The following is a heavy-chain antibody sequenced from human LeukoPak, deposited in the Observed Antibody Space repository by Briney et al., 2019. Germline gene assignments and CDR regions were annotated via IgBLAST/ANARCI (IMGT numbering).Heavy chain of an antibody. CDR2: IIPIFGSA. D-gene: IGHD6-6*01. CDR3: ARGVARSSKFHFSYYFDY. V-gene: IGHV1-69*06. Sequence: ASVKVSCKASGDTFSSYVISWVRQAPGQGLEWMGGIIPIFGSANYAQKFQGRVTITADKPTNTAYMELSSLRSEDTAVYYCARGVARSSKFHFSYYFDYWGQGTLVTVSS. J-gene: IGHJ4*02. CDR1: GDTFSSYV.